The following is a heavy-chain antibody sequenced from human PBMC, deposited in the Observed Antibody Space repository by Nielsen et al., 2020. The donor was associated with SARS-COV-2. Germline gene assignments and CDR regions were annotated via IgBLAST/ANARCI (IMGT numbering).Heavy chain of an antibody. J-gene: IGHJ6*02. V-gene: IGHV1-18*01. CDR3: ARDRRNWNRYYYYGMDV. CDR1: NYTFTNFG. D-gene: IGHD1-1*01. Sequence: ASVKVSCKASNYTFTNFGISWVRQAPGQGLEWMGWISAYNGNTNYAQKLQGRVTVTSDRYTSTAYMELRSLRSDDTAVYYCARDRRNWNRYYYYGMDVWGQGTTVTVSS. CDR2: ISAYNGNT.